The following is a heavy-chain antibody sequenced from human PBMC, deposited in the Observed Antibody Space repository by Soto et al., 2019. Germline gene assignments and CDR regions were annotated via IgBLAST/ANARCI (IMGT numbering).Heavy chain of an antibody. J-gene: IGHJ5*02. Sequence: SETLSLTCSVSGGSISSYYCSWFRQPPGKGLEWIGHMHYGGNSDYNPSLRSRVTLSVDTSKNQFSLNLKSVTAADTALYYCARDYFDSSDYTTNWFDPWGQGSLVTVSS. D-gene: IGHD3-22*01. CDR1: GGSISSYY. V-gene: IGHV4-59*08. CDR2: MHYGGNS. CDR3: ARDYFDSSDYTTNWFDP.